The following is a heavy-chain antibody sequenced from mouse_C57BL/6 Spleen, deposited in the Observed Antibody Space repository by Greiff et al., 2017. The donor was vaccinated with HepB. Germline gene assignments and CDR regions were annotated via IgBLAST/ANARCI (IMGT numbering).Heavy chain of an antibody. CDR1: GYTFTSYW. Sequence: VQLQQPGAELVRPGTSVKLSCKASGYTFTSYWMHWVKQRPGQGLEWIGVIDPSDSYTNYNQKFKGKATLTVETSSSTAYMQLSCLTSEDSAVYYCARYWGYYAMDYWGQGTSVTVSS. CDR3: ARYWGYYAMDY. D-gene: IGHD4-1*01. J-gene: IGHJ4*01. CDR2: IDPSDSYT. V-gene: IGHV1-59*01.